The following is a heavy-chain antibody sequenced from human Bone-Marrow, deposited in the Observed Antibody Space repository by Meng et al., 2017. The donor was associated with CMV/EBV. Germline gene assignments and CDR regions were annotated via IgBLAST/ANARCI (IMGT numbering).Heavy chain of an antibody. J-gene: IGHJ4*02. CDR2: IKSKTDGGTR. V-gene: IGHV3-15*07. CDR1: GFSFSNAW. CDR3: TTGLRIYGDYEY. Sequence: SGFSFSNAWMNWVRQVPGKGLEWVGRIKSKTDGGTRDNAAPVKGRFTIFRDDSKNMVYLQMNSLKTEDTAVYYCTTGLRIYGDYEYWGQGTLVTVSS. D-gene: IGHD4-17*01.